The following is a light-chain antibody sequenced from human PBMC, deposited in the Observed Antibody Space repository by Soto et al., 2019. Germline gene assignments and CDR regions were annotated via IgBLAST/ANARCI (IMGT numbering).Light chain of an antibody. Sequence: EIVMTQSPATLSVSPGERDTLSCRASQSVSGNLAWYQQKPGQAPRLLIYGASTRATGFPARFSGSGSGTEFTLTISSLQSEDFAVYYCQQYNNWLFTFGGGTRVEIK. CDR2: GAS. CDR1: QSVSGN. V-gene: IGKV3-15*01. J-gene: IGKJ4*01. CDR3: QQYNNWLFT.